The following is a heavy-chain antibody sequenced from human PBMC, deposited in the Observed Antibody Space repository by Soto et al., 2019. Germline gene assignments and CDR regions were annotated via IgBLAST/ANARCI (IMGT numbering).Heavy chain of an antibody. V-gene: IGHV4-59*01. D-gene: IGHD2-2*01. CDR2: IYYSGST. CDR1: GGSISSYY. Sequence: SETLSLTCTVSGGSISSYYWSWIRQPPGKGLEWIGYIYYSGSTNYNPSLKSRVTISVDTSKNQFSLKLSSVTAADTAVYYCARDRMCSSTSYYGWFDPWGQGTLVTVSS. J-gene: IGHJ5*02. CDR3: ARDRMCSSTSYYGWFDP.